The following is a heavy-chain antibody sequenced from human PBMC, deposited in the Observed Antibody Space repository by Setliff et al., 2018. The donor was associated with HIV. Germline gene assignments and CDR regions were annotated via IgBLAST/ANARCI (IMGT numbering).Heavy chain of an antibody. Sequence: ASVKVSCKASGYTFTTYPISWVRQAPGQGLEWMGWISAYNDNTNYAQKLQGRVTMTTDTSTSTAYMELRSLRSDDTAVYYCASIVGATGGAFDIWGQGTMVTVSS. V-gene: IGHV1-18*01. CDR1: GYTFTTYP. J-gene: IGHJ3*02. D-gene: IGHD1-26*01. CDR2: ISAYNDNT. CDR3: ASIVGATGGAFDI.